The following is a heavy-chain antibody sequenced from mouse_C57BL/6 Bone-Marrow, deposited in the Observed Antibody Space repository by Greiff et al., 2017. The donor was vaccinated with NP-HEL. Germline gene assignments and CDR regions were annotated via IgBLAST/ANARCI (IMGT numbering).Heavy chain of an antibody. CDR1: EYEFPSHD. J-gene: IGHJ4*01. V-gene: IGHV5-2*01. Sequence: EVQRVESGGGLVQPGESLKLSCESYEYEFPSHDMSWVRKTPEKRLELVAAINSDGGSTYYPDTMERRFIISRDNTKKTLYLRMSSLRSEDTALYYCAERNRGAMDYWGQGTSVTVSS. CDR3: AERNRGAMDY. D-gene: IGHD5-1-1*01. CDR2: INSDGGST.